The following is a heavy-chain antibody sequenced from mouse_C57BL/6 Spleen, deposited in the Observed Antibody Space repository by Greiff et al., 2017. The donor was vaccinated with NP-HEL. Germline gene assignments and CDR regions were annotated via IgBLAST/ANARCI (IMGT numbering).Heavy chain of an antibody. V-gene: IGHV2-6*01. CDR1: GFSFTSYG. Sequence: VKLMESGPGLVAPSQSLSITCTVSGFSFTSYGVDWVRQSPGTGLEWLGVIWGVGSTNYNSALKSRLSISKDNSKSQVFLKMNSLQTDDTAMYYCASGEGAMDYWGQGTSVTVSS. J-gene: IGHJ4*01. CDR3: ASGEGAMDY. CDR2: IWGVGST.